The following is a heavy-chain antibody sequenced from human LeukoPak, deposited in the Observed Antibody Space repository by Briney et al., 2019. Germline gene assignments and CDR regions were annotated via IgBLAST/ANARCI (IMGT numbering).Heavy chain of an antibody. Sequence: SETLSLTCTVSGGSISSSSYYWGWIRQPPGKGLEWIGSIYYSGSTYYNPSLKSRVTISVDTSKNQFSLKLSSVTAADTAVYYCARGSRRWLQLRCYFDYWGQGTLVTVSS. CDR3: ARGSRRWLQLRCYFDY. CDR2: IYYSGST. J-gene: IGHJ4*02. CDR1: GGSISSSSYY. D-gene: IGHD5-24*01. V-gene: IGHV4-39*01.